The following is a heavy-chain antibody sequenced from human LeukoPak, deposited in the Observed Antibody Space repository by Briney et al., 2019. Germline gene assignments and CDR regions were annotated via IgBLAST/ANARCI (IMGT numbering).Heavy chain of an antibody. CDR2: MNPNSGNT. CDR3: ARGSVLRFLEWLLPLGAFDI. D-gene: IGHD3-3*01. V-gene: IGHV1-8*01. Sequence: ASVKVSCKASGYTFTSSDINWVRQATGQGLEWMGWMNPNSGNTGYAQKFQGRVTMTRNTSISTAYMKLRSLRSEDTAVYYCARGSVLRFLEWLLPLGAFDIWGQGTMVTVSS. CDR1: GYTFTSSD. J-gene: IGHJ3*02.